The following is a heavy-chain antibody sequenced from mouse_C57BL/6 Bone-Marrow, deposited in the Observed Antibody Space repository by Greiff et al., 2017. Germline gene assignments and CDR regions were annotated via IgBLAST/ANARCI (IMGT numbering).Heavy chain of an antibody. V-gene: IGHV3-6*01. CDR3: AKRKGAWFAY. CDR2: ISYDGSN. Sequence: EVQLQESGPGLVKPSPSLSLTCSVTGYSITSGYFWNWIRQFPGNKLEWMGYISYDGSNNYNPSLKNRISITRDTSKNQFFLKLNTLTTEDTATYYCAKRKGAWFAYGGRGTLVTVSA. CDR1: GYSITSGYF. J-gene: IGHJ3*01.